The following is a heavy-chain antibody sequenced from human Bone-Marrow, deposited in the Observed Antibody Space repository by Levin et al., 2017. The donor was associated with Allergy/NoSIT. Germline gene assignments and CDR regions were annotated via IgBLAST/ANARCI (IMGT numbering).Heavy chain of an antibody. D-gene: IGHD6-19*01. V-gene: IGHV1-69*06. CDR3: ARVLSSGWDPDRYYAYGLDV. J-gene: IGHJ6*02. Sequence: ASVKVSCRSSGGTFSNNPISWVRQAPGQGLEWMGGILPLFGTANYAQKFQDRVTITADKSTSTAYMEMRSLISDDTAVYYCARVLSSGWDPDRYYAYGLDVWGQGTTVIVSS. CDR2: ILPLFGTA. CDR1: GGTFSNNP.